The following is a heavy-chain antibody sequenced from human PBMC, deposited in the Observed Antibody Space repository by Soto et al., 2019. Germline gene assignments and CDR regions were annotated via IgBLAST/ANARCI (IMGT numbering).Heavy chain of an antibody. D-gene: IGHD4-17*01. V-gene: IGHV3-30*18. CDR3: AKESSTVDFDY. CDR2: ISYDGSNK. Sequence: PGGSLRLSCAASGFTFGSYGMHWVRQAPGKGLEWVAVISYDGSNKYYADSVKGRFTISRDNSKNTLYLQMNSLRAEDTAVYYCAKESSTVDFDYWGQGTLVTVSS. CDR1: GFTFGSYG. J-gene: IGHJ4*02.